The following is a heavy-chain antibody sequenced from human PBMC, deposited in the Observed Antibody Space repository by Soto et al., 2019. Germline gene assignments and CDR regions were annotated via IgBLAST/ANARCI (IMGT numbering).Heavy chain of an antibody. CDR2: MNPNSGNT. Sequence: ASVKVSCKASGYTFTSYDINWVRQATGQGLEWMGWMNPNSGNTGYAQKFQGRVTMTRNTSISTAYMELSSLRSEDTAVYYCARRAVTGTTSYYYYMDVWGKGTTVTVSS. J-gene: IGHJ6*03. CDR3: ARRAVTGTTSYYYYMDV. D-gene: IGHD1-7*01. CDR1: GYTFTSYD. V-gene: IGHV1-8*01.